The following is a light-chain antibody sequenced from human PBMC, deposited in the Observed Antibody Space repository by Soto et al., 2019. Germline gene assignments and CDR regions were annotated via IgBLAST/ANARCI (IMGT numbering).Light chain of an antibody. V-gene: IGKV1-27*01. CDR3: QKYNSDSLS. J-gene: IGKJ4*01. Sequence: DIQMTQSPSSLSASVGDRVTITCRASQGISNYLAWYQQKPEKVPKLLIYAASTLQSGVPSRFSGSGSGTEFTLTISCLQPEDVATYYSQKYNSDSLSYGGGTKVEIK. CDR2: AAS. CDR1: QGISNY.